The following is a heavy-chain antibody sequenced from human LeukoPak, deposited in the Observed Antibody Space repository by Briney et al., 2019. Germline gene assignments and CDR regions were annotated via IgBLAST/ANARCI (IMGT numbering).Heavy chain of an antibody. CDR1: GFTFSSYS. J-gene: IGHJ4*02. V-gene: IGHV3-23*01. CDR3: AKGYYYDSSGYSPRGDYFDY. Sequence: GGSLRLSCAASGFTFSSYSMNWVRQAPGKGLEWVSAISGSGGSTYYADSVEGRFTISRDNSKNTLYLQMNSLRAEDTAVYYCAKGYYYDSSGYSPRGDYFDYWGQGTLVTVSS. CDR2: ISGSGGST. D-gene: IGHD3-22*01.